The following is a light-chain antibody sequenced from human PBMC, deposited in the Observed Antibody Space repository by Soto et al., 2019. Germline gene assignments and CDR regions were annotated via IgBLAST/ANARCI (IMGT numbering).Light chain of an antibody. V-gene: IGKV1-5*01. J-gene: IGKJ1*01. Sequence: DIQMTQSPSTLSASVGDRVTITCRASQTISSWLAWYQQLPGKAPKLLIYDAYTLETGVPSWFSGSGSGTDFTLTISSLQADDFATYYCQQYDSYSWTFGQGTKVEV. CDR1: QTISSW. CDR2: DAY. CDR3: QQYDSYSWT.